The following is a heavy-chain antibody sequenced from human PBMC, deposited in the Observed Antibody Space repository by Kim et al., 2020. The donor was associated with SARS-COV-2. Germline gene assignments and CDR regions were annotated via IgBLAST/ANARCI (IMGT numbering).Heavy chain of an antibody. J-gene: IGHJ6*02. D-gene: IGHD6-13*01. CDR1: GYTFTSYG. Sequence: ASVKVSCKASGYTFTSYGISWVRQAPGQGLEWMGWISAYNGNTNYAQKPQGRVTMTTDTSTSTAYMELRSLRSDDTAVYYCARDRGSSWYLGDYYGMDVWGQGTTVTVSS. CDR2: ISAYNGNT. CDR3: ARDRGSSWYLGDYYGMDV. V-gene: IGHV1-18*01.